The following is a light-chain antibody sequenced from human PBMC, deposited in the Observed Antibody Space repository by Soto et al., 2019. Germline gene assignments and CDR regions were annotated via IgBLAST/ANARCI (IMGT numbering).Light chain of an antibody. CDR1: QIISSIY. V-gene: IGKV3-20*01. CDR3: QQYDGPPWT. CDR2: GAS. J-gene: IGKJ1*01. Sequence: EIVLTQSPGTLSLSPGGRATLSGSTSQIISSIYFAWYQQKPGQAPRLLIYGASSRATGIPDRFSGGGSGTDFTLYIRRLEPEDSTVYFCQQYDGPPWTFGRGTRLEI.